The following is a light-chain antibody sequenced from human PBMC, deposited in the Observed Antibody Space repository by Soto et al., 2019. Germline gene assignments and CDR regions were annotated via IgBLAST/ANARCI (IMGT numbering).Light chain of an antibody. Sequence: EVVLTQSPATLSLSPGERATLSCRASQSVSRYLAWYQKKPGQAPRLVIYDATNRAAGIPARFGGSGSGTDFTLTISSLEPEDFAVYYCQQRQDWPPITFGQGTRLESK. CDR1: QSVSRY. CDR2: DAT. V-gene: IGKV3-11*01. J-gene: IGKJ5*01. CDR3: QQRQDWPPIT.